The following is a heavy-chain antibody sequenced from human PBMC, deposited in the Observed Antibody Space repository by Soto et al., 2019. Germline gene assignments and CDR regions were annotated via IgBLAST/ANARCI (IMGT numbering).Heavy chain of an antibody. D-gene: IGHD4-17*01. CDR3: AREGATVTTNSLYNWFDP. CDR1: GDSVSSNSAA. Sequence: QPLSLPCAISGDSVSSNSAAWNCIRQSPSRGLEWLGRTYYRSKWYNDYAVSVKSRITINPDTSKNQFSLQLNSVTPEDTAVYYCAREGATVTTNSLYNWFDPWGQGTLVTVSS. J-gene: IGHJ5*02. CDR2: TYYRSKWYN. V-gene: IGHV6-1*01.